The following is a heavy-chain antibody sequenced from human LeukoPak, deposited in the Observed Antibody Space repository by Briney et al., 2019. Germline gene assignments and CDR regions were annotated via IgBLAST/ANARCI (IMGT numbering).Heavy chain of an antibody. J-gene: IGHJ4*02. CDR1: GVSISSSNSY. CDR2: IYYSGNT. Sequence: ASETLSLTCTVSGVSISSSNSYWGWIRQPPGKGLEWIGSIYYSGNTYYNASLKSQVSISIDTSKNQFSLRLTSVTAADTAVYYCARQTGSGLFILPGGQGTPVTVSS. D-gene: IGHD3/OR15-3a*01. V-gene: IGHV4-39*01. CDR3: ARQTGSGLFILP.